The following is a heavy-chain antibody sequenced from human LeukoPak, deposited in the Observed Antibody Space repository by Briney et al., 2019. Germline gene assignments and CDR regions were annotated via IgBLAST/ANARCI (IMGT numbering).Heavy chain of an antibody. Sequence: GGSLRLSCAASGFTFSSYWMSWGRPAPGEGLEWVANIKQDGGEKYYVDSVKGRFTISRDNAQNSLYLQMNSLRAEDTAMYYCAKTYYYSSGNFWGQGTLVTVSS. V-gene: IGHV3-7*01. J-gene: IGHJ4*01. D-gene: IGHD3-10*01. CDR1: GFTFSSYW. CDR3: AKTYYYSSGNF. CDR2: IKQDGGEK.